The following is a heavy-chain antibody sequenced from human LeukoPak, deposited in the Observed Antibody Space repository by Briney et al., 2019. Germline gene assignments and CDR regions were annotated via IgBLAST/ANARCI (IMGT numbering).Heavy chain of an antibody. V-gene: IGHV6-1*01. CDR3: ARDNKISGTTVISAFDY. CDR1: GDSVSSNSAA. CDR2: TYYRSKWYN. D-gene: IGHD4-17*01. J-gene: IGHJ4*02. Sequence: SQTLSLTYAISGDSVSSNSAAWNWIRQSPSRGLEWLGRTYYRSKWYNDHAVSVKSRITINPDTSKNQFSLQLNSVTPEDTAVYYCARDNKISGTTVISAFDYWGQGTLVTVSS.